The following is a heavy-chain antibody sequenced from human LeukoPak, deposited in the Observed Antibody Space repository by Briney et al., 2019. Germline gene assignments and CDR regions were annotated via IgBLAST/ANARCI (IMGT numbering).Heavy chain of an antibody. J-gene: IGHJ6*03. CDR3: ARGGGPEDYEVYYYMDV. V-gene: IGHV1-69*05. CDR1: GGTFSSYA. CDR2: IIPIFGTA. D-gene: IGHD4-17*01. Sequence: ASVKVSCKASGGTFSSYAISWVRQAPGQGLEWMGGIIPIFGTANYAQKFQGRVTITTDESTSTAYMELSSLRSEDTAVYYCARGGGPEDYEVYYYMDVWGKGTTVTVSS.